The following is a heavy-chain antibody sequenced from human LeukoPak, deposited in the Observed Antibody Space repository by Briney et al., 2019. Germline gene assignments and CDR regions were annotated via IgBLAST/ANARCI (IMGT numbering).Heavy chain of an antibody. CDR3: ARGSDIVATIWFDP. Sequence: SETLSLTCTVSGGSIGSGDYYWSWTRQHPGKGLEWIGYIYYSGSTYYNPSLKSRVTISGDTSKNQFSLKLSSVTAADTAVYYCARGSDIVATIWFDPWGQGILVTVSS. J-gene: IGHJ5*02. CDR1: GGSIGSGDYY. V-gene: IGHV4-31*03. D-gene: IGHD5-12*01. CDR2: IYYSGST.